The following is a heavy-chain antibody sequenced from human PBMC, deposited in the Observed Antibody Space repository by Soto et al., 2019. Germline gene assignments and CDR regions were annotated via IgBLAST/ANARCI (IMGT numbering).Heavy chain of an antibody. Sequence: QTGGSLRLSCAASGFTFSTYAMSWVRQAPGTGLEWVSGVTNLGGTINYADSVKGRFTISRDNSKNTLYLQMSSLRAEDTAVYYCAKDGNNGYAFDHWGQGTLVTVSS. D-gene: IGHD2-2*03. J-gene: IGHJ4*02. CDR2: VTNLGGTI. CDR1: GFTFSTYA. CDR3: AKDGNNGYAFDH. V-gene: IGHV3-23*01.